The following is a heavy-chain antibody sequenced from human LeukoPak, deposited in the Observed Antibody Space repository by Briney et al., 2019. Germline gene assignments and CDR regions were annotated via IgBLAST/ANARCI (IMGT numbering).Heavy chain of an antibody. V-gene: IGHV1-46*01. Sequence: ASVKVSCKASGYTFTMYYIHWVRQAPGQGLEWMGMINPSDGATTYAQRFQGRVTMTRDMSTTTVYMDLGSLRSEDTAVYFGAREQRGGLSRSLGGLFASYYTYYYMDVWGRGTTVTVSS. J-gene: IGHJ6*03. D-gene: IGHD3-16*01. CDR3: AREQRGGLSRSLGGLFASYYTYYYMDV. CDR2: INPSDGAT. CDR1: GYTFTMYY.